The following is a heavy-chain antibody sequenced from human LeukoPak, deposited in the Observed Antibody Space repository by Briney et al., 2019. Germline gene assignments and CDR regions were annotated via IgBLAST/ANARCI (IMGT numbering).Heavy chain of an antibody. CDR1: GGSISSYY. CDR3: ASLATIAMIVVG. CDR2: IYYSGST. J-gene: IGHJ4*02. D-gene: IGHD3-22*01. Sequence: SETLSLTCTVSGGSISSYYWRWIRQPPGKGLEWIGYIYYSGSTNYNPSLKSRVTISVDTSKNQFSLKLSSVTAADTAVYYCASLATIAMIVVGWGQGTLVTVSS. V-gene: IGHV4-59*08.